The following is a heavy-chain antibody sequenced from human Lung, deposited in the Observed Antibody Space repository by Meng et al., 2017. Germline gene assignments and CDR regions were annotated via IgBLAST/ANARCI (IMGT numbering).Heavy chain of an antibody. V-gene: IGHV3-48*03. Sequence: GESLKISCVASGFRFTSYEMNWVRQAPGKGLEWVSYISSTATTIYYADSVKGRFTISRDNAKNSLFLQMHSLRAEDTAVYYCARDFAAAGTVAFDAFDIWGQGTVVTVSS. CDR3: ARDFAAAGTVAFDAFDI. CDR2: ISSTATTI. D-gene: IGHD6-13*01. J-gene: IGHJ3*02. CDR1: GFRFTSYE.